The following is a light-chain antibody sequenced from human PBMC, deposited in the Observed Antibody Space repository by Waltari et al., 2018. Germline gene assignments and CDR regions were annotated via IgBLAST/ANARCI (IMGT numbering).Light chain of an antibody. CDR1: QSVGTK. Sequence: EIVMTQSPVTLSVSPGERATLSCRASQSVGTKLAWYPQKPGQAPRLLLYGAYTRATGIAARFSGSGSGTEFTLTISSLQSEDFAIYYCQQYNLWPWTFDQGTKVDIK. V-gene: IGKV3-15*01. J-gene: IGKJ1*01. CDR3: QQYNLWPWT. CDR2: GAY.